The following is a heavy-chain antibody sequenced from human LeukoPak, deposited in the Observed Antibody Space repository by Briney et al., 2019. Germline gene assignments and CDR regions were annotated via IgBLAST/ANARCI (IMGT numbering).Heavy chain of an antibody. CDR2: ISGHGDIT. CDR1: GFIFRNYG. J-gene: IGHJ4*02. D-gene: IGHD3-22*01. V-gene: IGHV3-23*01. CDR3: ARESESYDSSGSTFKY. Sequence: GGTQRLSCAASGFIFRNYGMNWVRQAPGKGLEWVSGISGHGDITYYADSVKGRFTISRDNSKNTLYLQMNSLRAEDTAVYYCARESESYDSSGSTFKYWGQGTLVTVSS.